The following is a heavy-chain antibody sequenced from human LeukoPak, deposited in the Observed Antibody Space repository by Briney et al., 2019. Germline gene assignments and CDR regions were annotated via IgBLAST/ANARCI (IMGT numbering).Heavy chain of an antibody. Sequence: GASVKVSCKASGYTITNNYMHWVRQAPGQGLEWMGVINPSGTGTSYAQKFQGRITMSRDTSTSTVYMELSSLRSEDTACYYCATDHSMANTAWWFDPWGQGTLVTVSS. CDR3: ATDHSMANTAWWFDP. V-gene: IGHV1-46*01. D-gene: IGHD5-24*01. CDR1: GYTITNNY. CDR2: INPSGTGT. J-gene: IGHJ5*02.